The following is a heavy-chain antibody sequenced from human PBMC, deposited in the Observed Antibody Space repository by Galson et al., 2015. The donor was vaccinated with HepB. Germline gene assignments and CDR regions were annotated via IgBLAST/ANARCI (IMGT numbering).Heavy chain of an antibody. V-gene: IGHV4-4*02. D-gene: IGHD3-3*01. CDR2: IYHSGST. CDR3: ARVGGQTYYDSWSGLAFDF. J-gene: IGHJ3*01. Sequence: TLSLTCAISGGSISSSTWWTWVRQPPGKGLEWIGQIYHSGSTNYNPSLKSRVTISLDKSKNQFSLMLSSVTAADTAVYYCARVGGQTYYDSWSGLAFDFWGQGTMVTVSS. CDR1: GGSISSSTW.